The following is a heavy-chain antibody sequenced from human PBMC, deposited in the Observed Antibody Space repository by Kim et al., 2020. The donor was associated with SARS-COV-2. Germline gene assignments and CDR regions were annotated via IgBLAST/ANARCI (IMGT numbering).Heavy chain of an antibody. V-gene: IGHV3-30*01. D-gene: IGHD3-10*01. J-gene: IGHJ4*02. Sequence: SVKGRLTISRDTSKNTLYVQMDSLRPEDTAVYYCAGAHYYGSGSFYHFRYWGQGTLVTVSS. CDR3: AGAHYYGSGSFYHFRY.